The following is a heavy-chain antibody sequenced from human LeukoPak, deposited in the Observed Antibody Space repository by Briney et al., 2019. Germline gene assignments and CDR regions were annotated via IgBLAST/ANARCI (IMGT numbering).Heavy chain of an antibody. J-gene: IGHJ4*02. D-gene: IGHD1-1*01. V-gene: IGHV4-59*01. CDR1: GGSISSYY. CDR2: IYYSGNT. CDR3: ARGASTGTSYGNFDY. Sequence: SETLSLTCTVSGGSISSYYWSWIRQPPGKGLEWIGNIYYSGNTNYNPSLKSRVTISVDTSKNQFSLNLSSVTAADTAVYYCARGASTGTSYGNFDYWGQGTLVTVSS.